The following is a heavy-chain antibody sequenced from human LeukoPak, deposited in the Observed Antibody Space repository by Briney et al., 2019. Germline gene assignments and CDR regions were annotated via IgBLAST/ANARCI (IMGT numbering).Heavy chain of an antibody. CDR2: INHSGST. J-gene: IGHJ4*02. V-gene: IGHV4-34*01. CDR1: GGSFSGYY. D-gene: IGHD3-10*01. CDR3: ARGLAPRSGSGNY. Sequence: PSETLSLTCAVYGGSFSGYYWSWIRQPPGKGLEWIGEINHSGSTNCNPSLKSRVTISVDTSKNQFSLKLSSVTAADTAVYYCARGLAPRSGSGNYWGQGTLVTVSS.